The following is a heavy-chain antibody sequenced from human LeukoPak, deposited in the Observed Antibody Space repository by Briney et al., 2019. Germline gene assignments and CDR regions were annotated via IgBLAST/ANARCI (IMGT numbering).Heavy chain of an antibody. D-gene: IGHD2-8*01. Sequence: SETLSLTCTVSGTSITSYYWNWIRQAPGQGPEWIGYGHYSGNTKYNPPLKSRVTISVDTSKNQFSLRLSSVSAADTAVYFCAKWASDNRAFDLWGQGTLVTVSS. CDR3: AKWASDNRAFDL. CDR1: GTSITSYY. V-gene: IGHV4-59*01. J-gene: IGHJ4*02. CDR2: GHYSGNT.